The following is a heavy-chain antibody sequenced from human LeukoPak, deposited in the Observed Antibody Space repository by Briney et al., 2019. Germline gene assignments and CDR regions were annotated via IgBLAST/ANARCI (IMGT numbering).Heavy chain of an antibody. V-gene: IGHV1-69*06. Sequence: SVKVSCKASGGTFSSYAISWVRQAPGQGLEWMGGIIPIFGTANYAQKFQGRVTITADKSTSTAYMELSSLRSEDTAVYYCARDPGWLRPRGIDYWGQGTPVTVSS. CDR2: IIPIFGTA. J-gene: IGHJ4*02. CDR3: ARDPGWLRPRGIDY. D-gene: IGHD5-12*01. CDR1: GGTFSSYA.